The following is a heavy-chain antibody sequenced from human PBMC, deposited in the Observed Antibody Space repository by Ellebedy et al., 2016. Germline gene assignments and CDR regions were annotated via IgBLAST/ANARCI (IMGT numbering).Heavy chain of an antibody. CDR2: IYYSGST. J-gene: IGHJ6*02. Sequence: SETLSLTCTVSGGSISSGDYYWTWIRQPPGKGLEWIGYIYYSGSTYYNPSLKSRVTISVDTSKNQFSLKLSSVTAADTAVYHCARDLAAAGTGYDYYYYGMDVWGQGTTVTVSS. CDR1: GGSISSGDYY. V-gene: IGHV4-30-4*01. D-gene: IGHD6-13*01. CDR3: ARDLAAAGTGYDYYYYGMDV.